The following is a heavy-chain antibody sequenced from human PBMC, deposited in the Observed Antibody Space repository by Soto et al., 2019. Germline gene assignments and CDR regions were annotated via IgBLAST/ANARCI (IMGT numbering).Heavy chain of an antibody. CDR2: ISAYNGNT. J-gene: IGHJ4*02. D-gene: IGHD2-15*01. V-gene: IGHV1-18*01. CDR1: GYTFTSYG. Sequence: ASVKVSCKASGYTFTSYGISWVRQAPGQGLEWMGWISAYNGNTNYAQKLQGRVTMTTDTSTSTAYMELRSLRSDDTAVYYCARADCSGGSCHGDFDYWGQGTLVTVSS. CDR3: ARADCSGGSCHGDFDY.